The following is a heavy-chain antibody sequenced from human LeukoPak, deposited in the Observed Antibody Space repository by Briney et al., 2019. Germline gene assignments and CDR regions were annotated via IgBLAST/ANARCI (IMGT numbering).Heavy chain of an antibody. Sequence: GGSLRLSCEVSGFRVGDAWMSWVRQAPGKGLGWVGLIKKTRDSRRIDYAAPAKGRFTIERDDSENTLYLQMKSLKIEDQGVYYCTTDRFLWGQGKLVTVSS. D-gene: IGHD3-3*01. CDR3: TTDRFL. CDR1: GFRVGDAW. J-gene: IGHJ4*02. V-gene: IGHV3-15*01. CDR2: IKKTRDSRRI.